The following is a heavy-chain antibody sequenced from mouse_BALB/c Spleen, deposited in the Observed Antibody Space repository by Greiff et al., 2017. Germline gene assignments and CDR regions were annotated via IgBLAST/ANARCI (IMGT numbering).Heavy chain of an antibody. CDR3: ARGSGTSWFAY. V-gene: IGHV5-9-4*01. D-gene: IGHD5-1*01. J-gene: IGHJ3*01. Sequence: DVKLVESGGGLVKPGGSLKLSCAASGFTFSSYAMSWVRQSPEERLEWVAEISSGGSYTYYPDTVTGRFTISRDNAKNTLYLEMSSLRSEDTAMYYCARGSGTSWFAYWGQGTLVTVSA. CDR2: ISSGGSYT. CDR1: GFTFSSYA.